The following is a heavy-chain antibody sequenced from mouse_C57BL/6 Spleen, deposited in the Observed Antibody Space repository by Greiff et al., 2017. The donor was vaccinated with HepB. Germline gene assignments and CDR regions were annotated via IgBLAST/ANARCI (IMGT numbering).Heavy chain of an antibody. CDR1: GYTFTNYW. CDR3: ARKGIYYDYDGYYFDY. J-gene: IGHJ2*01. V-gene: IGHV1-63*01. CDR2: IYPGGGYT. Sequence: QVQLQQSGAELVRPGTSVKMSCKASGYTFTNYWIGWAKQRPGHGLEWIGDIYPGGGYTNYNEKFKGKATLTADKSSSTAYMQFSSLTSEDSAIYYCARKGIYYDYDGYYFDYWGQGTTLTVSS. D-gene: IGHD2-4*01.